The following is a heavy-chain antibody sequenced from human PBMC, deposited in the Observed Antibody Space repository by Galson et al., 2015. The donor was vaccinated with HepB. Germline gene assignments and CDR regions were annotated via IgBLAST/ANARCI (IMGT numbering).Heavy chain of an antibody. D-gene: IGHD2-2*01. V-gene: IGHV3-30*04. CDR3: ARDFGTREPATMYPLGYYGMDV. CDR1: GVAFSNFA. Sequence: SLRLSCAASGVAFSNFAMHWVRQAPGKGLEWVAIISYDGSNEYYGDSVKGRFTISRDNSKSTLYLQMNSLRDEDTAVYYCARDFGTREPATMYPLGYYGMDVWGQGTTVTVSS. J-gene: IGHJ6*02. CDR2: ISYDGSNE.